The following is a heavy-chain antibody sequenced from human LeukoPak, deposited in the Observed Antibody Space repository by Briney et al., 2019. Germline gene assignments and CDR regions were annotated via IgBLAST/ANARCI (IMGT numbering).Heavy chain of an antibody. V-gene: IGHV1-2*02. Sequence: ASVKVSCKASGYTFTGYYMHWVRQAPGQGLEWMGWINPNSGGTNYAQKFQGRVTMTRDTSISTAYMELRSLRSDDTAVYYCARVTGCSPYYYYMDVWGKGTTVTISS. J-gene: IGHJ6*03. D-gene: IGHD3-9*01. CDR1: GYTFTGYY. CDR2: INPNSGGT. CDR3: ARVTGCSPYYYYMDV.